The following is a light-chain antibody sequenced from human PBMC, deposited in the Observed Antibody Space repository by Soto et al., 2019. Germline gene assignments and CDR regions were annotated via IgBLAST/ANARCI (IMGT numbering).Light chain of an antibody. J-gene: IGLJ1*01. CDR3: SSYTSRCIYV. Sequence: QSVLTQPASGSGSPGQSITISCTGTSSDVGGYSYVSWYQQHPGKAPKLMIYDVTNRPSGVSNRFSGSKSGNAASLTISGLRAEDEADYYSSSYTSRCIYVVRTGTILTVL. CDR2: DVT. V-gene: IGLV2-14*01. CDR1: SSDVGGYSY.